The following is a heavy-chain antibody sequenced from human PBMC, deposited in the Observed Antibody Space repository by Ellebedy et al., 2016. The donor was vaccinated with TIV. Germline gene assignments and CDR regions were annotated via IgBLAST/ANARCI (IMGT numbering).Heavy chain of an antibody. CDR3: GRDKRGHPDYYYYGMDV. Sequence: MPSETLSLTCTVSGGXFSSYFWSWIPPPPGTLLEWIGYIYYSGSTNYNPSLKSRVTISVDTSKNQFPLKLSSVTAADTAVYYCGRDKRGHPDYYYYGMDVWGQGTTVTVSS. J-gene: IGHJ6*02. D-gene: IGHD3-10*01. CDR2: IYYSGST. V-gene: IGHV4-59*01. CDR1: GGXFSSYF.